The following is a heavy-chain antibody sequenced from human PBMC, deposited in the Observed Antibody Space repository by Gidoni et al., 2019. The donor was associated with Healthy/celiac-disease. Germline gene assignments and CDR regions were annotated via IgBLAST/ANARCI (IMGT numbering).Heavy chain of an antibody. V-gene: IGHV3-7*03. CDR3: ERDIHYYDSSGYSEAFDI. CDR2: IKQDGSEK. Sequence: LEWVANIKQDGSEKYYVDSVKGRFTISRDNAKNSLYLKMNSLRAEDTAVYYCERDIHYYDSSGYSEAFDIWGQGTMVTVSS. D-gene: IGHD3-22*01. J-gene: IGHJ3*02.